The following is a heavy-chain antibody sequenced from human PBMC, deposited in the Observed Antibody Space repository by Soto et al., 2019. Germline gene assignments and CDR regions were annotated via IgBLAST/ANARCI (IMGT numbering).Heavy chain of an antibody. D-gene: IGHD6-19*01. CDR2: XYYSGXT. CDR1: SGSITSYY. V-gene: IGHV4-59*08. Sequence: XXTLSLTCTVSSGSITSYYWSWIRQPPGKGLEWIGYXYYSGXTNYNHYLKSXXTISVDTXXTQFYLKLSSVTAADTAVYYCARRGSSGSWFDPWGQGTLVTVSS. J-gene: IGHJ5*02. CDR3: ARRGSSGSWFDP.